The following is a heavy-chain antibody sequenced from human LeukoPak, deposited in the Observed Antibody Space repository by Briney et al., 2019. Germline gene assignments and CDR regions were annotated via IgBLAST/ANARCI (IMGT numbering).Heavy chain of an antibody. D-gene: IGHD2-15*01. CDR3: ARRRYCSGGSCYDY. CDR2: IYYSGST. V-gene: IGHV4-39*01. J-gene: IGHJ4*02. CDR1: GGSISSSSYY. Sequence: SETLSLTCTVSGGSISSSSYYWGWIRQPPGKGLEWIGSIYYSGSTYYNPSLKSRVTISVDTSKNQSSLKLSSVTAADTAVYYCARRRYCSGGSCYDYWGQGTLVTVSS.